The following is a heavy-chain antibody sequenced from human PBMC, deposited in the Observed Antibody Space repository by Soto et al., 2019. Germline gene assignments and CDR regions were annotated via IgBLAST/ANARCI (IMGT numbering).Heavy chain of an antibody. CDR2: ISYDGTDK. Sequence: QVHLVESGGGVVQPGRSLTISCVGSGFAFSTYGMHWVRQAPAKGLEWVAHISYDGTDKYYADSVKGRFSISRDNSKQTLSLQMDSLRPDDTAVYYCAKDFGAWSDSWGQGTLVNVSS. V-gene: IGHV3-30*18. D-gene: IGHD6-19*01. CDR3: AKDFGAWSDS. CDR1: GFAFSTYG. J-gene: IGHJ5*02.